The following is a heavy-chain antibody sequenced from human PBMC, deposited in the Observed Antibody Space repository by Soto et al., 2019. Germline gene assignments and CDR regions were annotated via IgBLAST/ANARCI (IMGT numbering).Heavy chain of an antibody. CDR2: XXWXXKXA. J-gene: IGHJ6*02. V-gene: IGHV3-43*01. D-gene: IGHD3-16*01. Sequence: YTPNQERQAPGKRLEWVAVXXWXXKXAXXXDXXXGRFNISRDNSKNSLYLHVNSLRSEDTALYYCAKVGSGLVFDGFDVWGQGTTVTVSS. CDR1: YT. CDR3: AKVGSGLVFDGFDV.